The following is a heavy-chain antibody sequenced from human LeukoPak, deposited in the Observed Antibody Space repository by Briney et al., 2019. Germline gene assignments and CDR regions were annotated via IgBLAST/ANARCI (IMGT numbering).Heavy chain of an antibody. Sequence: SETLSLTCAVYGGSFSGYYWSWIRQPPGKGLEWIGEINHSGSTNYNPSLKSRVTISVDTSKNQFSLKLSSVTAADTAVYYCAGRGVYDFWSDQYYFDYWGQGTLVTVSS. CDR1: GGSFSGYY. CDR3: AGRGVYDFWSDQYYFDY. D-gene: IGHD3-3*01. J-gene: IGHJ4*02. CDR2: INHSGST. V-gene: IGHV4-34*01.